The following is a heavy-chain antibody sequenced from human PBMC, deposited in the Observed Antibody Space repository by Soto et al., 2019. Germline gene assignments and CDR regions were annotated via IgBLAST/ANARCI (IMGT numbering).Heavy chain of an antibody. D-gene: IGHD4-4*01. Sequence: GPLRLSCAACGFTFSSYCMSWVRQAPGKGLEWVSAISGSGGSTYYADSVKGRFTISRDNSKNTLYLQMNSLRTEDTAVYYCAKDLDYSNYGNWFDPWGQGTLVNV. CDR2: ISGSGGST. CDR3: AKDLDYSNYGNWFDP. CDR1: GFTFSSYC. V-gene: IGHV3-23*01. J-gene: IGHJ5*02.